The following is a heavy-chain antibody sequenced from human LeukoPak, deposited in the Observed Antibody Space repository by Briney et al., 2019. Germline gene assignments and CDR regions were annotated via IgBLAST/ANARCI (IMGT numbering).Heavy chain of an antibody. CDR2: ISSSGSYI. J-gene: IGHJ5*02. CDR1: GFSFSTYS. V-gene: IGHV3-21*01. Sequence: GGSLRLSCAASGFSFSTYSMNWVRQAPGKGLEWVSFISSSGSYIYYADSLKGRFTISRDNDKNSLYLQMNSLRAEDTAVYYCAREAFQYSSENWFDPWGQGTLVTVSS. D-gene: IGHD6-25*01. CDR3: AREAFQYSSENWFDP.